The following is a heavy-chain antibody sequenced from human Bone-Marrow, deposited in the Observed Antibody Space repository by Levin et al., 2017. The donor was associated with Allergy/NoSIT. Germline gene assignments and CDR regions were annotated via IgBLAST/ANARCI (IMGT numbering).Heavy chain of an antibody. D-gene: IGHD5-18*01. CDR3: AGGSGFRGYTYGAFYFAS. CDR1: GFTFNNYH. J-gene: IGHJ4*02. V-gene: IGHV3-21*01. Sequence: GGSLRLSCVASGFTFNNYHMNWLRQAPGKGLEWVASLSSNSSYIFYADSVKGRFTISRDNARNSLFLQMNSLTAEDTALYYCAGGSGFRGYTYGAFYFASWGQGTLVTVSS. CDR2: LSSNSSYI.